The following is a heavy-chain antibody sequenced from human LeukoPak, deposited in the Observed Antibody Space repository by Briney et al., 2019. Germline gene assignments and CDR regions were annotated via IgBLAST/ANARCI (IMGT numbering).Heavy chain of an antibody. CDR1: GFTFSDYA. CDR3: AKTQLGWLQLYYFDY. J-gene: IGHJ4*02. V-gene: IGHV3-30*18. CDR2: ISFDGSNK. D-gene: IGHD5-18*01. Sequence: GGSLRLSCEASGFTFSDYAVHWVRQAPAKGLEWVAVISFDGSNKYYADSVKGRFTISRDNSKNTLYLQMNSLRAEDTAVYYCAKTQLGWLQLYYFDYWGQGTLVTVPS.